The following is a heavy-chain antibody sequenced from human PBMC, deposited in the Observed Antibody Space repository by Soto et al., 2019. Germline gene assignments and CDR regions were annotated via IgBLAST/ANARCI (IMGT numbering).Heavy chain of an antibody. V-gene: IGHV1-18*01. CDR2: ISAYNGNT. Sequence: ASVKVSCKASGYTFTSYGISWVRQAPGQGLEWMGWISAYNGNTNYAQKLQGRVTMTTGTSTSTAYMELRSLRSDDTAVYYCARRVTYDYVWGSYRYTPYFGYWGQGTLVTVSS. CDR3: ARRVTYDYVWGSYRYTPYFGY. J-gene: IGHJ4*02. CDR1: GYTFTSYG. D-gene: IGHD3-16*02.